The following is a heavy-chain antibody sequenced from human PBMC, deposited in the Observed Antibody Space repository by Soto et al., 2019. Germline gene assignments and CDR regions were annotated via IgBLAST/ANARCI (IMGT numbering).Heavy chain of an antibody. D-gene: IGHD2-21*02. CDR3: VRELADCTGDCLHY. J-gene: IGHJ4*02. V-gene: IGHV3-74*01. CDR1: RFTFSTYW. Sequence: GGSLRLSCAASRFTFSTYWMHWVRQAPGRGLVWVSRIDPNGNNIGYADSVKGRFTISRDNPKNTLYLQMNSLRVEDTAVYYCVRELADCTGDCLHYWGQGALVTVSS. CDR2: IDPNGNNI.